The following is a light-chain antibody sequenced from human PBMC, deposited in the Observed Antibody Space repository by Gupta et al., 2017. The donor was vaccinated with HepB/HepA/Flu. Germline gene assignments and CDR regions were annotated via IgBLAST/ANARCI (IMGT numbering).Light chain of an antibody. V-gene: IGKV1-27*01. Sequence: ASQDISSFLAWYQHRPGEAPNLLMYTTATLHSGVPSRFSGSGSGTDFTLTIDSLQPEDVATYYCQQYQSVPWTFGQGTKVLIK. CDR1: QDISSF. CDR2: TTA. CDR3: QQYQSVPWT. J-gene: IGKJ1*01.